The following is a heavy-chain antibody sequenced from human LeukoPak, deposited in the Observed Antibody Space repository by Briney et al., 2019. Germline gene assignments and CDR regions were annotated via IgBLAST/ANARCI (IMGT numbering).Heavy chain of an antibody. Sequence: GGSLRLXCAASGFTFSSDSMNWDRQAPGKGLEWVSSISSSSTYIYYADSVKGRFTISRDNAKNSLFLHMNSLRAEDTAVYYCTGDYGDPAYSYGLAYFDSWGQGTLVTVSS. CDR1: GFTFSSDS. J-gene: IGHJ4*02. V-gene: IGHV3-21*01. CDR2: ISSSSTYI. CDR3: TGDYGDPAYSYGLAYFDS. D-gene: IGHD5-18*01.